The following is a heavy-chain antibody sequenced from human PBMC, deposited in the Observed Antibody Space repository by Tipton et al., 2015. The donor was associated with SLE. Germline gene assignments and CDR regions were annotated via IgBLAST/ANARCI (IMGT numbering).Heavy chain of an antibody. J-gene: IGHJ6*04. CDR3: AKDITFGGRGSPSLDV. Sequence: GSLRLSCAASGFTFDDYTMHWVRQAPGKGLEWVSLISWDGGSTYYADSVKGRFTISRDNSKNSLYLQMNSLRTEDTALYYCAKDITFGGRGSPSLDVWGKGTTVTVSS. CDR2: ISWDGGST. D-gene: IGHD3-10*01. V-gene: IGHV3-43*01. CDR1: GFTFDDYT.